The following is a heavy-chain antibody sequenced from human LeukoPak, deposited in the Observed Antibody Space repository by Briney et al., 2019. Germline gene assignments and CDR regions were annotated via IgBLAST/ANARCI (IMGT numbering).Heavy chain of an antibody. V-gene: IGHV1-69*13. CDR1: GYTFTSYG. CDR3: ARGPHTSSWYKHAFDI. Sequence: SVKVSCKASGYTFTSYGISWVRQAPGQGLEWMGGIFPVFGTPTYAQKFQGRVTITADESTRTAHMELSSLRSDDTAVYYCARGPHTSSWYKHAFDIWAQGTMVTVSS. J-gene: IGHJ3*02. D-gene: IGHD6-13*01. CDR2: IFPVFGTP.